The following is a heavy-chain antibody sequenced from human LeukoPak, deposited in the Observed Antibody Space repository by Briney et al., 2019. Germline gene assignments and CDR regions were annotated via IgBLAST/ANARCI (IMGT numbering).Heavy chain of an antibody. Sequence: SVKVSCQASGYTFTSYGISWVRQAPGQGLEWMRWITAYYGNTNYAQKLQGRVTMTTDTSTSTAYMELRSLRSDDTAVYYCAREQYYYDNSGYYDFGGQGTQVTVSS. CDR1: GYTFTSYG. J-gene: IGHJ4*02. CDR2: ITAYYGNT. V-gene: IGHV1-18*01. CDR3: AREQYYYDNSGYYDF. D-gene: IGHD3-22*01.